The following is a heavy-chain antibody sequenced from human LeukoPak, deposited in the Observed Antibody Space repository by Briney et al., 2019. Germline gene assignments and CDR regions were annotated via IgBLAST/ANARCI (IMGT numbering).Heavy chain of an antibody. V-gene: IGHV1-2*02. CDR2: IDPNTGGT. Sequence: ASVKVSCKASGYTFTGYYMHWVRQAPGQALEWMGWIDPNTGGTNFAQRFKDRVTMTRDTSISTAYMELSRLRSDDTAVYYCARVDYYGFFDCWGQGTLVTVSS. CDR3: ARVDYYGFFDC. D-gene: IGHD3-10*01. CDR1: GYTFTGYY. J-gene: IGHJ4*02.